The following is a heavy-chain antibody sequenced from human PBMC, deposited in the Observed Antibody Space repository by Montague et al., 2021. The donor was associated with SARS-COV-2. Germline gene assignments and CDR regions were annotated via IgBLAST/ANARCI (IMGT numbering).Heavy chain of an antibody. J-gene: IGHJ4*02. CDR1: GGSFSINY. Sequence: SETLSLTCALNGGSFSINYWTWIRHPPAKGLEWIGGINHSGRTTNNPPLSSRLTMPIDTSRKQYSLNLRSVTAADTAAYYCAVEFHCTGVNCYDGDFDYWGQGTLVTVSS. CDR2: INHSGRT. D-gene: IGHD2-8*02. V-gene: IGHV4-34*01. CDR3: AVEFHCTGVNCYDGDFDY.